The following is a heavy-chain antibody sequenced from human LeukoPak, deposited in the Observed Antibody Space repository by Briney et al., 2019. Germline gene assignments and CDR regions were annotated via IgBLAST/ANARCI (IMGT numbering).Heavy chain of an antibody. D-gene: IGHD1-14*01. Sequence: SETLSLTCTVSGGSISSCSYYWGWIRQPPGEGLEWIGGIYYSGSSYYNPSLKSRVTISVDTSKNQFSLKLSSVTAADTAVYYCAREITWHMDVWGKGTTVTVSS. CDR3: AREITWHMDV. CDR1: GGSISSCSYY. J-gene: IGHJ6*03. CDR2: IYYSGSS. V-gene: IGHV4-39*07.